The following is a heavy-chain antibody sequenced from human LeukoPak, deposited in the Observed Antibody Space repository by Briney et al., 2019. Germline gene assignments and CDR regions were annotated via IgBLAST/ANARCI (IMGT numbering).Heavy chain of an antibody. Sequence: GGSLRLSCAASGFTFSSYAMSWVRQAPGKGLEWVSAISGSGGSTYYADSVKGRFTISRDNSKNTLYLQMNSLRAEDTAVYYCAKDLTTGYCDILTGYYNGNWFDPWGQGTLVTVSS. V-gene: IGHV3-23*01. D-gene: IGHD3-9*01. J-gene: IGHJ5*02. CDR2: ISGSGGST. CDR1: GFTFSSYA. CDR3: AKDLTTGYCDILTGYYNGNWFDP.